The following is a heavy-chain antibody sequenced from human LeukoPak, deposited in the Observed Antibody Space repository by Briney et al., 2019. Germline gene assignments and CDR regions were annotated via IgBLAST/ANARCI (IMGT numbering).Heavy chain of an antibody. V-gene: IGHV1-2*02. J-gene: IGHJ6*02. Sequence: ASVKVSCRASGYTFTGYYMHWVRRAPGQGLEWMGWINPNSGGTNYAQKFQGRVTMTRDTSISTAYMELSRLRSDDTAVYYCASASGSSSYGMDVWGQGTTVTVSS. CDR1: GYTFTGYY. D-gene: IGHD6-13*01. CDR2: INPNSGGT. CDR3: ASASGSSSYGMDV.